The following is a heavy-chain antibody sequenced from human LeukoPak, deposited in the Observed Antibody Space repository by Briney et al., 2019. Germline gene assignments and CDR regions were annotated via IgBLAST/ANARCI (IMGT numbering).Heavy chain of an antibody. V-gene: IGHV4-59*08. CDR2: SCSSGST. CDR3: ARHQHQLVTGYDY. D-gene: IGHD6-13*01. CDR1: GGSISSNC. Sequence: SETLSLTCTVSGGSISSNCWNWLRQPPGKGLEWLGYSCSSGSTNYNPSLMSRVTISVDTSKKQFSLRLISVTAADTAVYYCARHQHQLVTGYDYWGQGTLVTVSS. J-gene: IGHJ4*02.